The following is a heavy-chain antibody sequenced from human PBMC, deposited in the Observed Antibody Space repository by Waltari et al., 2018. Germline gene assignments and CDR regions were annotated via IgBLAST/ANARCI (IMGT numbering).Heavy chain of an antibody. V-gene: IGHV4-61*09. CDR1: GGSISSGSYY. CDR2: IYTSGST. CDR3: ARARLGIFDY. D-gene: IGHD7-27*01. Sequence: QVQLQESGPGLVKPSQTLSLTCTVSGGSISSGSYYWSWIRQPAGKGLEWIGYIYTSGSTNYNPSLKSRVTISVDTSKNQFSLKLSSVTAADTAVYYCARARLGIFDYWGQGTLVTVSS. J-gene: IGHJ4*02.